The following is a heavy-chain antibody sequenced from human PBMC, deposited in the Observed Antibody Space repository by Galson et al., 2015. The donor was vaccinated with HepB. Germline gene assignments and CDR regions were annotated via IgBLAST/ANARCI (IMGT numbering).Heavy chain of an antibody. D-gene: IGHD3-22*01. J-gene: IGHJ4*02. CDR1: GFTVSSNY. Sequence: SLRLSCAASGFTVSSNYMSWVRQAPGKGLEWVSVIYSGGSTYYADSVKGRFTISRHNSKNTLYLQMNSLRAEDTAVYYCARDQSYYDSSGYYVRRDYWGQGTLVTVSS. V-gene: IGHV3-53*04. CDR3: ARDQSYYDSSGYYVRRDY. CDR2: IYSGGST.